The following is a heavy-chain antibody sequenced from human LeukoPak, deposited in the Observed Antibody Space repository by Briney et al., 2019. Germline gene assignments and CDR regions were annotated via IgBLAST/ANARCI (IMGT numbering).Heavy chain of an antibody. Sequence: GGSLRLSCAASGFTFSSYSMNWVRQAPGKGLEWVSSISSSSSYIYYADSVKGRFTISRDNAKNSLYLQMNSLRAEDTAVYYCARDQMGSWNFDYWGQGTLVTVSS. CDR1: GFTFSSYS. V-gene: IGHV3-21*01. D-gene: IGHD3-10*01. CDR2: ISSSSSYI. CDR3: ARDQMGSWNFDY. J-gene: IGHJ4*02.